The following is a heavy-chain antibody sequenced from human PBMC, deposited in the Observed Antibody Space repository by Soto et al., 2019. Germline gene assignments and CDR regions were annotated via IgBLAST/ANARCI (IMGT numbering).Heavy chain of an antibody. J-gene: IGHJ4*02. V-gene: IGHV1-18*01. Sequence: QVQLVQSGAEVKKPGASVKVSCKASGYTFTSYGISWVRQAPGQGLEWMGWISAYNGNTNYAQKLQGRVTMTTDTTXCTASMELRSLRSDDTAVYYCASSLLVGYGLEGESDWGQGTLVTVSS. CDR2: ISAYNGNT. CDR1: GYTFTSYG. CDR3: ASSLLVGYGLEGESD. D-gene: IGHD5-18*01.